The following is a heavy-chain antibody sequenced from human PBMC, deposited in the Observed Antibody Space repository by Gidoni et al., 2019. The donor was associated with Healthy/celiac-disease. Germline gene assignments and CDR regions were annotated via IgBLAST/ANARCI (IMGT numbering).Heavy chain of an antibody. D-gene: IGHD3-10*01. Sequence: QVQLQQWGAGLLKPSETLSLTCAVYGGSFSGYYWSWIRQPPGKGLEWIGEISHSGSTNYNPALKSRVTISVDTSKNQFSLKLSSVSAADTAVYYCARGASYYYGSGSYYRGRLDYWGQGTLVTVSS. CDR3: ARGASYYYGSGSYYRGRLDY. CDR2: ISHSGST. V-gene: IGHV4-34*01. CDR1: GGSFSGYY. J-gene: IGHJ4*02.